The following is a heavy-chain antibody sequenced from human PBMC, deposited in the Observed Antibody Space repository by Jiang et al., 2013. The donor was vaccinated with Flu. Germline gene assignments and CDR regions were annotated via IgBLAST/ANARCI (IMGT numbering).Heavy chain of an antibody. CDR2: IYYSGST. V-gene: IGHV4-59*01. J-gene: IGHJ6*03. CDR3: ARAAPISSGWSLRGYYYYYMDV. Sequence: GSGLVKPSETLSLTCTVSGGSISSYYWSWIRQPPGKGLEWIGYIYYSGSTNYNPSLKSRVTISVDTSKNQFSLKLSSVTAADTAVYYCARAAPISSGWSLRGYYYYYMDVWGKGTTVTVSS. D-gene: IGHD6-19*01. CDR1: GGSISSYY.